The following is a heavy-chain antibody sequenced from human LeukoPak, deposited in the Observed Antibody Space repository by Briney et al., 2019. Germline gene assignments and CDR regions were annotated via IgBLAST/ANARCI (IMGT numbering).Heavy chain of an antibody. CDR2: IIPILGIA. CDR3: ASARGMIVVGALGY. D-gene: IGHD3-22*01. J-gene: IGHJ4*02. CDR1: GGTFSSYA. Sequence: ASVKVSCKASGGTFSSYAISWVRQAPGQGLEWMGRIIPILGIANYAQKFQGRVTITADESTSTAYMELSSLRSEDTAVYYCASARGMIVVGALGYWGQGTLVTVSS. V-gene: IGHV1-69*04.